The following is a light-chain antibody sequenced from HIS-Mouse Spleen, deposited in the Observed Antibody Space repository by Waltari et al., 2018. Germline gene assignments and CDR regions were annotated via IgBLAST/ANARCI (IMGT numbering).Light chain of an antibody. CDR3: SSYTSSSTRV. CDR2: DVS. CDR1: SSDVGGYNY. Sequence: QSALTQPASVSGSPGQSSTIPCTGTSSDVGGYNYVSWYQQHPGKAPQLMIYDVSNRPSGVSNRFSGSKSGNTASLTISGLQAEDEADYYCSSYTSSSTRVFGGGTKLTVL. V-gene: IGLV2-14*03. J-gene: IGLJ3*02.